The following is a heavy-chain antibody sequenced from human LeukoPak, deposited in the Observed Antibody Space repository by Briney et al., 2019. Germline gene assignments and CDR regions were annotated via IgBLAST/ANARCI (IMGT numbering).Heavy chain of an antibody. CDR3: ARVTSSSWDFDY. CDR2: INPNTGGT. CDR1: GYTFSDYY. Sequence: GASVKVSCKASGYTFSDYYMHWVRQPPGQGLEWMGRINPNTGGTNYAQKFQGRVTMTRDTSINTAYMELSRLRSDDTAVYYCARVTSSSWDFDYWGQGTLVTVSS. V-gene: IGHV1-2*06. J-gene: IGHJ4*02. D-gene: IGHD6-13*01.